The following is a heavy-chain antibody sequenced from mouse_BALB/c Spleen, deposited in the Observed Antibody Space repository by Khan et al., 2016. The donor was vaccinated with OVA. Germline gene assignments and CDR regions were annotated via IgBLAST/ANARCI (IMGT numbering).Heavy chain of an antibody. CDR3: SRQPGYYEGSAMDF. CDR1: GFTFSSYG. V-gene: IGHV5-6*01. J-gene: IGHJ4*01. D-gene: IGHD2-3*01. CDR2: ISSGGTYT. Sequence: EVQVVESGGDLVKPGGSLKLSCAASGFTFSSYGMSWVRQTPDKRLEWVAAISSGGTYTYSPDSLKARFTISRDNAKNTLSLQMSSLQSEDTAIYYWSRQPGYYEGSAMDFWGQGTSVTVSS.